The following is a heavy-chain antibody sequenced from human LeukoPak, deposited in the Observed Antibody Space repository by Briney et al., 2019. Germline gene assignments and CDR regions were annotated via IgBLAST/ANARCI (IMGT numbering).Heavy chain of an antibody. CDR2: IYTSGST. D-gene: IGHD3-10*01. V-gene: IGHV4-61*02. J-gene: IGHJ5*02. CDR3: ARLKGQYYYGSGSYGNWFDP. CDR1: GGSISSGSYY. Sequence: SETLSLTCTVSGGSISSGSYYWSWIRQPAGKGLEWIGRIYTSGSTNYNPSLKSRVTISVDTSKNQFSLKLSSVTAADTAVYYCARLKGQYYYGSGSYGNWFDPWGQGTLVTVSS.